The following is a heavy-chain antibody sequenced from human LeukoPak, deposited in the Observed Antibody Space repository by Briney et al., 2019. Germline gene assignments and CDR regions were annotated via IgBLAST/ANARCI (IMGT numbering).Heavy chain of an antibody. CDR2: ISGSGYTT. CDR1: GFTFTSFA. CDR3: AKKRYEDGTSSPGYLDV. J-gene: IGHJ6*02. V-gene: IGHV3-23*01. D-gene: IGHD1-1*01. Sequence: GSLRLSCAASGFTFTSFAMNWARQAPGKGLEWVSVISGSGYTTHYADSVKDRFTISRDNFKNTLYLQMNSLRGEDTAVYYCAKKRYEDGTSSPGYLDVWGQGTTVTVSS.